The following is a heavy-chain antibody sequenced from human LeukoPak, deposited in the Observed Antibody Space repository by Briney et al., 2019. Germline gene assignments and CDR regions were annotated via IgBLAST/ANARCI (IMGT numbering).Heavy chain of an antibody. J-gene: IGHJ6*03. Sequence: SQTLSLTCTVSGGSISSGSYYWGWIRQPGGKGLEWIGRIYTSGSTNYNPSLKSRVTISVDTSKNQFSLQLSSVTAADTAVYYCARAIRSYYMDVWGKGTTVTVSS. CDR1: GGSISSGSYY. V-gene: IGHV4-61*02. CDR2: IYTSGST. CDR3: ARAIRSYYMDV. D-gene: IGHD3-3*02.